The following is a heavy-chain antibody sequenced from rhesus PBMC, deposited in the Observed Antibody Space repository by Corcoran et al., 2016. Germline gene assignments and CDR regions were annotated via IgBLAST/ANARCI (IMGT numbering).Heavy chain of an antibody. D-gene: IGHD3-28*01. CDR2: IGGSSWST. J-gene: IGHJ6*01. CDR3: AIDRGYDSGYYYGLDS. Sequence: QVQLQESGPGLVKPSETLSLTCAVSGGSISGYWWGWIRQPPGKGLEWIGYIGGSSWSTYYNPSRKSRVTISTDTSKNQFSLKLSSVTAADTAVYYCAIDRGYDSGYYYGLDSWGQGVVVTVSS. CDR1: GGSISGYW. V-gene: IGHV4-165*01.